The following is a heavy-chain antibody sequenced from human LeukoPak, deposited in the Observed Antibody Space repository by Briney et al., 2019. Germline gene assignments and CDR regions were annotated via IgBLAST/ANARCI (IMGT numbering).Heavy chain of an antibody. CDR2: ISYDGSDK. J-gene: IGHJ3*02. D-gene: IGHD2-2*02. V-gene: IGHV3-30*04. CDR3: AKGPFVVVPAAIVWGAFDI. Sequence: PGGSLRLSCAASGFTFSSYAMHWVRQAPGKGLEWVALISYDGSDKYYADSVKGRFTISRDNSKNTLYLQMNSLRAEDTAVYYCAKGPFVVVPAAIVWGAFDIWGQGTMVTVSS. CDR1: GFTFSSYA.